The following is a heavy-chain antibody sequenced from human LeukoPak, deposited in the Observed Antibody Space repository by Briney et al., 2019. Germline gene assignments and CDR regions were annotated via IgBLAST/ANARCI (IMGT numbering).Heavy chain of an antibody. J-gene: IGHJ4*02. Sequence: SETLSLTCTVSGGSISSYYWSWIRQPPGKGLEWIGHIYYSGSTNYNPSLKSRVTISVDTSKNQFSLKLSSVTAADTAVYYCARQGMVRGVIEYWGQGTVVTVS. CDR2: IYYSGST. D-gene: IGHD3-10*01. V-gene: IGHV4-59*08. CDR1: GGSISSYY. CDR3: ARQGMVRGVIEY.